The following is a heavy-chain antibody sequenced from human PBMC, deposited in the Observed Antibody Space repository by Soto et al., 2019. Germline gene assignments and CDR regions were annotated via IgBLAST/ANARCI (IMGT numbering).Heavy chain of an antibody. D-gene: IGHD2-2*01. CDR3: ARSTDVVPAAMRDYYYGMDV. Sequence: ASVKVSCKASGGTFSSYAISWVRQAPGQGLEWMGGIIPIFGTANYAQKFQGRVTITADESTSTAYMELSSLRSEDTAVYYCARSTDVVPAAMRDYYYGMDVWGQGTTVTVSS. V-gene: IGHV1-69*13. J-gene: IGHJ6*02. CDR2: IIPIFGTA. CDR1: GGTFSSYA.